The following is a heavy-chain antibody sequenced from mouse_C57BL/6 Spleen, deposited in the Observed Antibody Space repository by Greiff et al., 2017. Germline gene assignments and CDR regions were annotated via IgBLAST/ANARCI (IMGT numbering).Heavy chain of an antibody. V-gene: IGHV14-1*01. J-gene: IGHJ4*01. CDR1: GFNIKDYY. Sequence: EVMLVESGAELVRPGASVKLSCTASGFNIKDYYMHWVKQRPEQGLEWIGRIDPEDGDTEYAPNFQGKATMTADTSSNTAYLQLSSLTSEDTAVYYCTIITTVVAASAMDYWGQGTSVTVSS. D-gene: IGHD1-1*01. CDR3: TIITTVVAASAMDY. CDR2: IDPEDGDT.